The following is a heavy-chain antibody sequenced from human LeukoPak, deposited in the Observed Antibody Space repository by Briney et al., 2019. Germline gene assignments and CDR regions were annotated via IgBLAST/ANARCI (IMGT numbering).Heavy chain of an antibody. CDR3: ARDYGSGYYSDGNDAFDI. J-gene: IGHJ3*02. V-gene: IGHV1-18*01. Sequence: ASVKVSCKASGYTFTSYGISWVRQAPGQGLEWMGWISAYNGNTNYAQKLQGRVTMTTDTSTSTAYMELRSLRSDDTAVYYCARDYGSGYYSDGNDAFDIWAKGQWSPSLQ. CDR1: GYTFTSYG. D-gene: IGHD3-22*01. CDR2: ISAYNGNT.